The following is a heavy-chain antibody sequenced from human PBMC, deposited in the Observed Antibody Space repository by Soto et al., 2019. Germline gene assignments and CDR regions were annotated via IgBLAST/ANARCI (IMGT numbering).Heavy chain of an antibody. CDR3: GRCIQPSIPSATDF. D-gene: IGHD1-1*01. J-gene: IGHJ6*02. V-gene: IGHV1-18*01. CDR1: GYTCTSHG. CDR2: IIPFNGMR. Sequence: QVHLVQSRLEVRKPGASVRLSCKASGYTCTSHGISCVRLAPRQGLEWVGWIIPFNGMREIGDSFPGRFSTSTDTGSAYMEVRGLRFDDTAIYFCGRCIQPSIPSATDFWGQGNTVIVSS.